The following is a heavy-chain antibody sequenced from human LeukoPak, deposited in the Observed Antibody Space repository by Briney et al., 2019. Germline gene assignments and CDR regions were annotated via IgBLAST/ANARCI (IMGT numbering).Heavy chain of an antibody. J-gene: IGHJ4*02. V-gene: IGHV4-4*07. D-gene: IGHD6-13*01. CDR2: IYTSGST. CDR3: ARVVSSSWYRTIDY. CDR1: AGSIGRYY. Sequence: SQTLSLTCTVSAGSIGRYYWSWIRHPAGKGLEWLGRIYTSGSTNYNPSLKSRVTMSVDTPKNQFSLKLSSVTAADTAVYYCARVVSSSWYRTIDYWGQGTLVTVSS.